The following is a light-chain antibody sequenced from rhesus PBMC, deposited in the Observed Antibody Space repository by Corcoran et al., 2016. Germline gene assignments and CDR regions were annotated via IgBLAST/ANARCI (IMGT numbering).Light chain of an antibody. CDR2: KAS. J-gene: IGKJ1*01. CDR3: QHNYGNPWT. V-gene: IGKV1-74*01. CDR1: ENGNTN. Sequence: DIQMTQSPSSLSASVGDRVTITCRTSENGNTNLNWDQHKPGKAPNLLNYKASNLESGGPSRFSGIGSGTGYTFTISGLQSEVVATYYCQHNYGNPWTFGQGTKVEIK.